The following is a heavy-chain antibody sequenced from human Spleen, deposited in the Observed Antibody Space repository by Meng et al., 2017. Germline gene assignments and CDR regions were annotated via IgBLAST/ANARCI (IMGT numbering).Heavy chain of an antibody. Sequence: SGPTLVKPTETLTLTCTVSGFSLSNARMGVSWIRQPPGKALEWLALIYWDDDKRYSPSLKSRLTITKDTSKNQVVLTMTNMDPVDTATYYCAHRREETFDYWGQGTLVTVSS. CDR1: GFSLSNARMG. V-gene: IGHV2-5*02. CDR3: AHRREETFDY. J-gene: IGHJ4*02. CDR2: IYWDDDK.